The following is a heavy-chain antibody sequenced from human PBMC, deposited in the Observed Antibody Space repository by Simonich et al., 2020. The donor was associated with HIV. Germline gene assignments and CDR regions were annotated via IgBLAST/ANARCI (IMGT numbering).Heavy chain of an antibody. D-gene: IGHD6-13*01. CDR1: GFTFSSYW. V-gene: IGHV3-7*01. Sequence: EVQLVESGGGLVQPGGSLRLSCAASGFTFSSYWMSWVRQAPGKGLEWVANIKQDGSENYYVDSVKGRFTISRDNAKNSLYLQMNSLRAEDTAVYYCARDRGSSWYGNDYWGQGTLVTVSS. CDR3: ARDRGSSWYGNDY. J-gene: IGHJ4*02. CDR2: IKQDGSEN.